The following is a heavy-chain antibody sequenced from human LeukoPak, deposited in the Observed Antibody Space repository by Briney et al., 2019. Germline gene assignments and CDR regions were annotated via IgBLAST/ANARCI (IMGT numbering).Heavy chain of an antibody. Sequence: PSETLSLTCTVSGGPISSYYWSWIRQPAGKGLEWIGRIYTSGSTNYNPSLKSRVTMSVDTSKNQFSLKLSSVTAADTAVYYCAAGRTTVSDNWFDPWGQGTLVTVSS. V-gene: IGHV4-4*07. CDR1: GGPISSYY. J-gene: IGHJ5*02. CDR2: IYTSGST. CDR3: AAGRTTVSDNWFDP. D-gene: IGHD4-11*01.